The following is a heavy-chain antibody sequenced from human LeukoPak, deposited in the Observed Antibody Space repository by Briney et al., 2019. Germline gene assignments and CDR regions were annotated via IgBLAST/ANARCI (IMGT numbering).Heavy chain of an antibody. Sequence: GGSLRLSCAASGFTFSSYAMHWVRQAPGKGLEWVAVISYDGSNKYYADSVKGRFTISRDNSKNTLYLQMNSLRAEDTAVYYCAGELELLPWSFDYWGQGTLVTVSS. J-gene: IGHJ4*02. CDR2: ISYDGSNK. CDR1: GFTFSSYA. CDR3: AGELELLPWSFDY. D-gene: IGHD1-7*01. V-gene: IGHV3-30*04.